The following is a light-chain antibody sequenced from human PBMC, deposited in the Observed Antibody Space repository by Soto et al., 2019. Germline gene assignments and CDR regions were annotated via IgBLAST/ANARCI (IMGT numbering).Light chain of an antibody. V-gene: IGKV3-20*01. CDR3: QQYGSSPLYT. Sequence: EIVLTQSPGTLSLSPGERATLSCRASQSVSSSYLGWYQQKRGQAPMLLIYGASSRANGIADRFSGSGSGTDFTLPISRLEPEDFAVYYCQQYGSSPLYTFGQGTKLEIK. J-gene: IGKJ2*01. CDR2: GAS. CDR1: QSVSSSY.